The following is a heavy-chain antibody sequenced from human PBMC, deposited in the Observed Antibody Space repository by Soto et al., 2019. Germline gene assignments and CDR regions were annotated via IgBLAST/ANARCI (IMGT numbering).Heavy chain of an antibody. CDR3: ARRYGGGFDF. Sequence: PSETLSLTCIVSGGSISGYYWSWIRQPPGKELEWIGYIFYSGNTNYNPSLKSRATMSVDTSKNQFSLKLSSATAADTAVYYCARRYGGGFDFWGPGTLVT. V-gene: IGHV4-59*08. CDR2: IFYSGNT. CDR1: GGSISGYY. J-gene: IGHJ4*02. D-gene: IGHD3-10*01.